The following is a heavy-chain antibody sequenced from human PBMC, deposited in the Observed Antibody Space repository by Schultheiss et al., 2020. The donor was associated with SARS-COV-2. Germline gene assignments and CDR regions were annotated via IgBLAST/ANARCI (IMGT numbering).Heavy chain of an antibody. J-gene: IGHJ4*02. Sequence: GGSLRLSCAASGFTFSNAWMSWVRQAPGKGLEWVGRIKSKTDGGTTDYAAPVKGRFTISRDDSKNTLYLQMNSLKTEDTAVYYCTTEVDYGDYVGDYWGQGTRVTVSS. V-gene: IGHV3-15*01. D-gene: IGHD4-17*01. CDR3: TTEVDYGDYVGDY. CDR2: IKSKTDGGTT. CDR1: GFTFSNAW.